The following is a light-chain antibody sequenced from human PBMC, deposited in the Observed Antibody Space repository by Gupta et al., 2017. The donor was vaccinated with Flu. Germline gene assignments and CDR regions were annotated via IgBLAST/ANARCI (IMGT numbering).Light chain of an antibody. J-gene: IGLJ1*01. CDR1: SSDVGGYNY. V-gene: IGLV2-8*01. CDR2: EVS. Sequence: QSALTQPPSASGSPGQSVTISCTGTSSDVGGYNYVSWYQQYPGKAPKLMIYEVSKRPSGVPDRLSGSKSGNTASLTVSGLQADDEADYYCSSYAGSNFYYVFGTGTKVTVL. CDR3: SSYAGSNFYYV.